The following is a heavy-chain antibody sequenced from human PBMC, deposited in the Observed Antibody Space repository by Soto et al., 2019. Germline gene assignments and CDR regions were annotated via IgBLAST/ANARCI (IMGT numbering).Heavy chain of an antibody. CDR2: IYNSGTT. V-gene: IGHV4-31*03. CDR1: GGSITRGGYY. Sequence: QVQLQESGPGLVKPSETLSLTCTVSGGSITRGGYYWSWIRQHPGKGLEWIGYIYNSGTTYYNPSLKSRLTISVDTSQSQFSLKLTSVTAAGTAVYYGAGGPARWGQGTLVTVSS. J-gene: IGHJ4*02. CDR3: AGGPAR.